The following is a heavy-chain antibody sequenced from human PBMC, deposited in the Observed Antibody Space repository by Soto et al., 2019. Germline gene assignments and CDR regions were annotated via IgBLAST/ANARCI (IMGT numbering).Heavy chain of an antibody. J-gene: IGHJ4*02. Sequence: ASAEASCKESGETLTSYGSSWVRQAHGQGLERMGWISAYNGNTNYAQKLQGRVTMTTDTSTITAYMELRSLRSDDTAVYYCARVSPTYYDILTGYLPGLYFDYWGQGTLVTVSS. CDR3: ARVSPTYYDILTGYLPGLYFDY. CDR2: ISAYNGNT. V-gene: IGHV1-18*01. D-gene: IGHD3-9*01. CDR1: GETLTSYG.